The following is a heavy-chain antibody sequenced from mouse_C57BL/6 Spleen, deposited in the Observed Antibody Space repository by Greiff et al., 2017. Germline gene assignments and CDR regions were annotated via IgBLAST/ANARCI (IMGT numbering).Heavy chain of an antibody. Sequence: QVQLQQPGAELMKPGASVKLSCKAPGYTFTGYWIEWVKQRPGHGLEWIGEILPGSGSTNYNEKFKGKATFTADTSSHTAYMQLSSLTTEDSAIYFFTRHVSSPYAMDYWGQGTSVTVSS. CDR3: TRHVSSPYAMDY. CDR2: ILPGSGST. V-gene: IGHV1-9*01. J-gene: IGHJ4*01. D-gene: IGHD1-1*01. CDR1: GYTFTGYW.